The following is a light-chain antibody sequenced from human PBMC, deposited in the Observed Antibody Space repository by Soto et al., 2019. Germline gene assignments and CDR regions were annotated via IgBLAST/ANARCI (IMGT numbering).Light chain of an antibody. Sequence: QSVLTHPASVSWSPGHSVTIACTGPRSDIGDSNFISWYQQSPGKAPRLLIYEVNNRPSGVSRRFSGSKAGNTASLTISGLLEDDEADYFCASFRSGTILVFGSGTKV. CDR2: EVN. J-gene: IGLJ6*01. CDR1: RSDIGDSNF. V-gene: IGLV2-14*01. CDR3: ASFRSGTILV.